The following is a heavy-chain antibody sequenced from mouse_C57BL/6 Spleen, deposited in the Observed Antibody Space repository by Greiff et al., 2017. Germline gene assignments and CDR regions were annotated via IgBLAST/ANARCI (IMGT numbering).Heavy chain of an antibody. J-gene: IGHJ4*01. V-gene: IGHV1-7*01. CDR3: ARYRSTMIIDYAMDY. CDR2: INPSSGYT. CDR1: GYTFTSYW. D-gene: IGHD2-4*01. Sequence: QVQLQQSGAELAKPGASVKLSCKASGYTFTSYWMHWVKQRPGQGLEWIGYINPSSGYTKYNQKFKDKATVTADKSSSTAYMQLSRLTYEDSAVYYCARYRSTMIIDYAMDYWGQGTSVTVSS.